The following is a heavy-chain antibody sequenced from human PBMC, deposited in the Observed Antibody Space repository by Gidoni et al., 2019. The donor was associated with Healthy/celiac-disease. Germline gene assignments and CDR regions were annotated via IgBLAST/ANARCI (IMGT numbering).Heavy chain of an antibody. CDR2: IIPILGIA. D-gene: IGHD2-2*01. J-gene: IGHJ4*02. Sequence: QVQLVQSGAEVKKPGSSVKVSCKASGGTFSSYAISWVRQAPGQGLEWMGRIIPILGIANYAQKFQGRVTITADKSTSTAYMELSSLRSEDTAVYYCARAIRYCSSTSCYYYFDYWGQGTLVTVSS. CDR3: ARAIRYCSSTSCYYYFDY. V-gene: IGHV1-69*04. CDR1: GGTFSSYA.